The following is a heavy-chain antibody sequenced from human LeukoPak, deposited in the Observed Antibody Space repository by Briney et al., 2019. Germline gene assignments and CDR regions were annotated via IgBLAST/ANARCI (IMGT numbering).Heavy chain of an antibody. J-gene: IGHJ6*03. CDR2: IYISVST. CDR1: GGSISSYY. D-gene: IGHD2-2*01. V-gene: IGHV4-4*07. Sequence: PPETLSLTRTVSGGSISSYYWSWIPQTAGKGLERIWRIYISVSTQYTTSLKSRVTMSVDTSKTQFSLNLSSVTAAATAVYYSARRRYCSSISCYYYYYYMDVWGKGTTVTVSS. CDR3: ARRRYCSSISCYYYYYYMDV.